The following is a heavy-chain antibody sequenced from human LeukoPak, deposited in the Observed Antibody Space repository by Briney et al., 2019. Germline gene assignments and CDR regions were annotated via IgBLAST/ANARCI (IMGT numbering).Heavy chain of an antibody. J-gene: IGHJ4*02. Sequence: ASVKVSCKASGYTFTGYYMHWVRQVPGQGLEWMGWIHPNSGGTNYAQKFQGRVTMTRDTSISTAYMELSRLRSDDTAVYYCAREEWVAVAGPFDYWGQGTLVTVSS. CDR2: IHPNSGGT. D-gene: IGHD6-19*01. V-gene: IGHV1-2*02. CDR3: AREEWVAVAGPFDY. CDR1: GYTFTGYY.